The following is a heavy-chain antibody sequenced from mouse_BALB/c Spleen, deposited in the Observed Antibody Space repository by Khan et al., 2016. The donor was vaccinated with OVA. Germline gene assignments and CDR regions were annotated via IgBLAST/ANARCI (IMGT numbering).Heavy chain of an antibody. CDR2: IRLKSDDYVT. CDR1: GFTFSNYW. Sequence: EVQLVESGGGLVQPGGSINLSCVASGFTFSNYWMNWVRQSPEKGLEWVAEIRLKSDDYVTHYAESVKERFTISRDVSKSNDYLQMNSLRAEDTGIYYCWILLWGQGTTVTVSS. CDR3: WILL. V-gene: IGHV6-6*02. J-gene: IGHJ2*01.